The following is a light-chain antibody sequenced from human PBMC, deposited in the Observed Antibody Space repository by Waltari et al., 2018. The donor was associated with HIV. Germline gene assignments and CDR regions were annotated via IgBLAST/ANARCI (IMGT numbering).Light chain of an antibody. Sequence: TGSSSDVGSYNLVSWYQQHPGKAPKLMIYEGIKRPSGVSNRFSGSKSGNTASLTISGLQAEDEADYYCCSYAGSSNWVFGGGTKLTVL. CDR2: EGI. J-gene: IGLJ3*02. V-gene: IGLV2-23*01. CDR3: CSYAGSSNWV. CDR1: SSDVGSYNL.